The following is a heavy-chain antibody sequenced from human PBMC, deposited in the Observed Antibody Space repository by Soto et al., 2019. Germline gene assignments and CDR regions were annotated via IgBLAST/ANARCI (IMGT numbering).Heavy chain of an antibody. Sequence: QLQLQESGSGLVKPSQTLSLTCAVSGGSISSGGYSWSWIRQPPGKGLEWIGYIYHSGSTYYNPSLKSRVTISVDRSKNQFSLKLSSVTAADTAVYYCASRDGYKGEYFDYWGQGTLVTVSS. D-gene: IGHD3-16*01. V-gene: IGHV4-30-2*01. CDR1: GGSISSGGYS. J-gene: IGHJ4*02. CDR2: IYHSGST. CDR3: ASRDGYKGEYFDY.